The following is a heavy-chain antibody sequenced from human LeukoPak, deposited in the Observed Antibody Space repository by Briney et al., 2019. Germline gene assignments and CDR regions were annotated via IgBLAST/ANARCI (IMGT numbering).Heavy chain of an antibody. J-gene: IGHJ4*02. V-gene: IGHV1-46*01. CDR1: GYTFTSYY. CDR2: INPSGGST. D-gene: IGHD3-22*01. CDR3: ARDYYYDSSGYPRTPPDY. Sequence: ASVKVSCKASGYTFTSYYMHWVRQAPGQGLEWMGIINPSGGSTSYAQKFQGRVTMTRDMSTSTVYMELSSLRSEDTAVYYCARDYYYDSSGYPRTPPDYWAREPWSPSPQ.